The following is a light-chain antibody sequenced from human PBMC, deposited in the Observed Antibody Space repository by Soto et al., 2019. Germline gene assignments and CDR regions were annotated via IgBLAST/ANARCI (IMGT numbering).Light chain of an antibody. CDR3: QQAGRSPYT. V-gene: IGKV3-20*01. CDR1: QTIISNT. J-gene: IGKJ2*01. CDR2: AAS. Sequence: EVVLTQSPGTLSLSPGERATLSCQASQTIISNTLAWYQQKAGQAPRLLIYAASTRATAIPDRFSGGGSGTDFTLTSARLEPEDFAVYYCQQAGRSPYTFGQGTKREIK.